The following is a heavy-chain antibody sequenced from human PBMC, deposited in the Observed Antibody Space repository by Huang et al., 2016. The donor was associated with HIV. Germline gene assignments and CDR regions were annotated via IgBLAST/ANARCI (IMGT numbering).Heavy chain of an antibody. Sequence: QVRLQESGPGLVKPSETLSLSCTVSGDSVSSHYWGWIRHPPGKGIEWIGTVYDSGITKYNPRRKSRITISVDTSKNGFSLNITSVSAADTAMYFCVRDQGRLAVGGIDNWFDPWGQGALVTVSS. CDR2: VYDSGIT. V-gene: IGHV4-59*02. CDR1: GDSVSSHY. CDR3: VRDQGRLAVGGIDNWFDP. J-gene: IGHJ5*02. D-gene: IGHD6-19*01.